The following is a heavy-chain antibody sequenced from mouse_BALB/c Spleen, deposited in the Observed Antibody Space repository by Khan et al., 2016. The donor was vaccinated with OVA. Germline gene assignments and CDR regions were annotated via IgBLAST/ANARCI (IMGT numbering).Heavy chain of an antibody. D-gene: IGHD2-1*01. Sequence: LQQHGPELVRPGASVKLSCKASGDTFTSYWMHWVKQRHGQGLEWMGNIYPGSGSTNYDEMFKSKGTLTVETSSSTAYMHLSSLTSEDSAVYYCTRGGYYGKSLFAYWGQGTLVTVSA. CDR2: IYPGSGST. V-gene: IGHV1S22*01. J-gene: IGHJ3*01. CDR3: TRGGYYGKSLFAY. CDR1: GDTFTSYW.